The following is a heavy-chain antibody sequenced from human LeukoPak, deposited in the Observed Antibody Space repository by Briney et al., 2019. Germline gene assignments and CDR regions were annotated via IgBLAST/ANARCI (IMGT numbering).Heavy chain of an antibody. V-gene: IGHV4-34*01. CDR1: GFTFSSYE. J-gene: IGHJ4*02. CDR2: INHRGST. Sequence: PGGSLRLSCAASGFTFSSYEMNWVRQAPGKGLEWIGEINHRGSTNYNPSLKSRVTISVDTSKNQFSLKLSSVTAADTAVYYCARGLRQLVRSWHYWGQGTLVTVSS. CDR3: ARGLRQLVRSWHY. D-gene: IGHD6-6*01.